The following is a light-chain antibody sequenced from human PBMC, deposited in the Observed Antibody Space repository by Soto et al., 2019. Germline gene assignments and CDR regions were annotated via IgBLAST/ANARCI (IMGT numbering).Light chain of an antibody. CDR2: GAS. CDR3: QEYDTWHPKRA. CDR1: QSVSID. Sequence: LVTHSPATLSVFPGETATLSCTASQSVSIDLAWYQQRPGQAPRLLIYGASTRATGMPARFIRSESGTEVRQAVGRVQSEVFAPYSWQEYDTWHPKRAFGRGNQVDIK. J-gene: IGKJ1*01. V-gene: IGKV3-15*01.